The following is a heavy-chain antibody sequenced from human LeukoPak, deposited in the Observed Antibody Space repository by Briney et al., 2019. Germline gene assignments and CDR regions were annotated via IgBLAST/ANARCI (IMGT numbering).Heavy chain of an antibody. CDR1: GFSVSGNY. V-gene: IGHV3-53*01. Sequence: GGSLRLSCTVSGFSVSGNYMNWVRQAPGKGLEWVSVIYSGGTTYYADSAKGRFTISRDKSKNTLYLHMNGLRTEDTAVYFCATAKPRNFYYYNYMDVWGRGTTVTVSS. CDR3: ATAKPRNFYYYNYMDV. CDR2: IYSGGTT. D-gene: IGHD4/OR15-4a*01. J-gene: IGHJ6*03.